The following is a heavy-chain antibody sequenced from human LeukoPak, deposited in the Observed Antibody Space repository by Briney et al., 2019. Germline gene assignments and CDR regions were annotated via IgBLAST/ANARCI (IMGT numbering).Heavy chain of an antibody. CDR1: GFTVSSNY. D-gene: IGHD3-22*01. V-gene: IGHV3-53*01. CDR3: ARASTYYYDSSGYYAY. J-gene: IGHJ4*02. CDR2: IYSGGST. Sequence: GGSLRLSCAASGFTVSSNYMSWVRQAPGKGLEWVSVIYSGGSTYYADSVKGRFTISRDNSKNTLYLQMNSLRAEDTAVYYCARASTYYYDSSGYYAYWGQGTLVTVSS.